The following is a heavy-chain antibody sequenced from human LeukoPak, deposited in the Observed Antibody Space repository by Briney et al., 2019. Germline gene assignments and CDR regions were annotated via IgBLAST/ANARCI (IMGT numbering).Heavy chain of an antibody. J-gene: IGHJ3*02. D-gene: IGHD5-12*01. CDR1: GGSISSYY. CDR2: IYSSGST. CDR3: ARERSGYDLIPRDAFDI. V-gene: IGHV4-59*01. Sequence: SETLSLTCTVSGGSISSYYWSWIRQPPGKGLEWIGYIYSSGSTNYIPSLKSRVTISVDTSKNQFSLKLSSLTAADTAVYYCARERSGYDLIPRDAFDIWGQGTMVTVSS.